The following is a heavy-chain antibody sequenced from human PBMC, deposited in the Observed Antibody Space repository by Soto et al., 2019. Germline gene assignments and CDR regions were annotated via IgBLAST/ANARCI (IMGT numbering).Heavy chain of an antibody. CDR1: GYTFTGYY. V-gene: IGHV1-2*02. D-gene: IGHD5-12*01. CDR3: AREDSGYDSGAFDI. J-gene: IGHJ3*02. CDR2: INPNSGGT. Sequence: ASVKVSCKASGYTFTGYYMHWVRQAPGQGLEWMGWINPNSGGTNYAQKFQGRVTMTRDTSISTAYMELSRLRSDDTAVYYCAREDSGYDSGAFDIWGQGTMVTVS.